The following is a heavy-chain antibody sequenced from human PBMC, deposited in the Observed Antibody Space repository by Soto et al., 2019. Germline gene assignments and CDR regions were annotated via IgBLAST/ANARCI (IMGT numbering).Heavy chain of an antibody. CDR1: GFTFDDYA. V-gene: IGHV3-9*01. CDR2: ISWNSGSI. CDR3: ATFKGYWYFDL. J-gene: IGHJ2*01. Sequence: EVQLVESGGGLVQPGRSLRLSCAASGFTFDDYAMHWVRQAPGKGLEWVSGISWNSGSIGYADSVKGRFTISRDNAKNSLYLQMNSLRAEDTALYYCATFKGYWYFDLWGRGTLVTVSS.